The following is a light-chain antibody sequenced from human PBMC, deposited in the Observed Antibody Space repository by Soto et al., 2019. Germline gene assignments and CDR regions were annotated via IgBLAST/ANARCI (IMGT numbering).Light chain of an antibody. CDR1: SSNIGAGFD. J-gene: IGLJ2*01. Sequence: QSALTQAPSMSGAPGQRVTISCTGSSSNIGAGFDVHWYLQLPGTAPKLLIYGNTNRPSGVPDRFSGSKSGTSASLAITGLQAEDEADYYCQSYDSSLNGVVFGGGTKLTVL. V-gene: IGLV1-40*01. CDR2: GNT. CDR3: QSYDSSLNGVV.